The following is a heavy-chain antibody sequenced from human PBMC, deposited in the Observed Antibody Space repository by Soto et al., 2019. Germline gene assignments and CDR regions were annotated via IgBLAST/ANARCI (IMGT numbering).Heavy chain of an antibody. Sequence: EVQLVESGGGLVQPGGSLRLSCAASGFTFSDHHIDWVRQAPGKGLEWVGRSRNKARWYNTEYAPSVKGRFTISRDASRSSVFLEMYSLKIDDTAMYYCVRDDSRGDSSAFDLWGQGTMVTVSS. CDR1: GFTFSDHH. CDR3: VRDDSRGDSSAFDL. D-gene: IGHD3-10*01. J-gene: IGHJ3*01. CDR2: SRNKARWYNT. V-gene: IGHV3-72*01.